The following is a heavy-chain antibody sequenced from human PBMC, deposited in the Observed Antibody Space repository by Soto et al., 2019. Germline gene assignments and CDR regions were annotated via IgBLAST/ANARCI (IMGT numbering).Heavy chain of an antibody. J-gene: IGHJ4*02. V-gene: IGHV3-11*01. CDR1: GFTFSDYS. Sequence: GVSLRLSCEASGFTFSDYSMTWIRQAPGKGLECVSYISRSGSSIYYADSVKGRFTISRDSAKNSLYLQLNSLRAEDTAVYYCARDPYDVLTGNSNAIYWGQGTVVTVSS. D-gene: IGHD3-9*01. CDR3: ARDPYDVLTGNSNAIY. CDR2: ISRSGSSI.